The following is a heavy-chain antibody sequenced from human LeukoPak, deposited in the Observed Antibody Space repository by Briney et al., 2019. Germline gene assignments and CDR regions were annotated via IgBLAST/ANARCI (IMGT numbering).Heavy chain of an antibody. D-gene: IGHD6-19*01. CDR1: GGSISSSSYY. V-gene: IGHV4-39*07. J-gene: IGHJ4*02. Sequence: SETLSLTCTVSGGSISSSSYYWGGIRQPPGKGLEWIGSIYYSGSTNYNPSLKSRVTISVDTSKNQFSLKLSSLTAADTAVYYCASLQHSSGWYYWGQGTMVTVSS. CDR3: ASLQHSSGWYY. CDR2: IYYSGST.